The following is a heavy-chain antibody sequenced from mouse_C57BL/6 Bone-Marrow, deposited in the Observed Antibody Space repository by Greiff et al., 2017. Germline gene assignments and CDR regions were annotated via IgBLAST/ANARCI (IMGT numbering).Heavy chain of an antibody. CDR1: GFNIKDYY. J-gene: IGHJ2*01. Sequence: DVQLQESGAELVKPGASVKLSCTASGFNIKDYYMHWVKQRTEQGLEWIGRIYPEAGETKYAPKFQGKATITADTSSNTAYLQLSSLTSEDTAVYYCARSGYGRGDYWGQGTTLTVSS. CDR3: ARSGYGRGDY. D-gene: IGHD1-1*01. V-gene: IGHV14-2*01. CDR2: IYPEAGET.